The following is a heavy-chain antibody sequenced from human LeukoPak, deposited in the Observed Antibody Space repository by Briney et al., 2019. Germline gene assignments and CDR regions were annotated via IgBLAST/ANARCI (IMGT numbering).Heavy chain of an antibody. CDR2: ISGRGGST. D-gene: IGHD6-13*01. CDR3: AKDYSSIAGAGMEEAFGY. V-gene: IGHV3-23*01. Sequence: QPGGSLRLSCAASGFTFSSYAMSWVRQAPGKGPEWVSAISGRGGSTYYAESVKGPFPTSRDNSKHTLYLRMNSLRAEDTAVYYCAKDYSSIAGAGMEEAFGYWGQGTLVTVSS. J-gene: IGHJ4*02. CDR1: GFTFSSYA.